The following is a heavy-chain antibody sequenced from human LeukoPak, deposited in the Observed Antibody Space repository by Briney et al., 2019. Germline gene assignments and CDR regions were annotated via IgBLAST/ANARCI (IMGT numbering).Heavy chain of an antibody. CDR1: GFTFSSYG. CDR2: IWYDGSNK. D-gene: IGHD4-17*01. CDR3: ARNQDYGVYNSVGAFDI. V-gene: IGHV3-33*01. Sequence: GGSLRLSCAASGFTFSSYGMHWVRQAPGKGLEWVAVIWYDGSNKYYADSVKGRFTISRDNSKNTLYLQMNSLRAEDAAVYYCARNQDYGVYNSVGAFDIWGQGTMVTVSS. J-gene: IGHJ3*02.